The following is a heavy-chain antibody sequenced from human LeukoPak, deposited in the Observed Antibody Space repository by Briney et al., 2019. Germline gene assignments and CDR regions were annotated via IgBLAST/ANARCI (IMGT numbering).Heavy chain of an antibody. CDR1: GFTFSTNA. J-gene: IGHJ4*02. CDR2: ISGSVSST. D-gene: IGHD4-17*01. V-gene: IGHV3-23*01. Sequence: PGGSLILSCAASGFTFSTNAMTWVRQAPGKGLEWVSTISGSVSSTYYADSVRGRFTISRDSSKNTLYLQMDSLRAEDTAVYYCARGGVTTVTPRDYWGQGTLVTASS. CDR3: ARGGVTTVTPRDY.